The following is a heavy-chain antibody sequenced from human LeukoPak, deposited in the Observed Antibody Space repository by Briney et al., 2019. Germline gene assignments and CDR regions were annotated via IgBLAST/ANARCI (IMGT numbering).Heavy chain of an antibody. J-gene: IGHJ6*02. Sequence: GGSLRLSCAASGFIFSSYCMHWVRQAPGKGLEWVANIKQDGSEKYYVDSVKGRFTISRDNAKNSLYLQMNSLRAEDTAVYYCGRSMDVWGQGTTVTVSS. CDR1: GFIFSSYC. CDR2: IKQDGSEK. CDR3: GRSMDV. V-gene: IGHV3-7*03.